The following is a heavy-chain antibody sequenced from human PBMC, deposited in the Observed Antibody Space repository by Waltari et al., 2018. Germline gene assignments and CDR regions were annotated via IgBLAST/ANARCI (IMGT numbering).Heavy chain of an antibody. Sequence: QVQLVQSGAEVKKPGSSVKVSCKASGGTFSSYAISWVRQAPGQGLEWMGRILPILGIANYAQKCQGRVTITADKSTSTAYMELSSLRSEDTAVYYCARDIGDYGLDYWGQGTLVTVSS. CDR3: ARDIGDYGLDY. D-gene: IGHD4-17*01. CDR1: GGTFSSYA. CDR2: ILPILGIA. V-gene: IGHV1-69*04. J-gene: IGHJ4*02.